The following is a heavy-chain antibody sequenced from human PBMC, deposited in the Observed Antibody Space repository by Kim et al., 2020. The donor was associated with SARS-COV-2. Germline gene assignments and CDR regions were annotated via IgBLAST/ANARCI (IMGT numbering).Heavy chain of an antibody. CDR2: INWNGGST. CDR1: GFTFDDYG. V-gene: IGHV3-20*01. J-gene: IGHJ4*02. Sequence: GGSLRLSCAASGFTFDDYGMSWVRQAPGKGLEWVSGINWNGGSTGYADSVKGRFTISRDNAKNSLYLQMNSLRAEDTALYHCARAGYSYGFKSGYYFDYWGQGTLVTVSS. CDR3: ARAGYSYGFKSGYYFDY. D-gene: IGHD5-18*01.